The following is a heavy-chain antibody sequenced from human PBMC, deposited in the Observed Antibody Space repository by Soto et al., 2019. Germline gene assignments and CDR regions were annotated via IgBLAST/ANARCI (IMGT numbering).Heavy chain of an antibody. D-gene: IGHD6-19*01. V-gene: IGHV3-30-3*01. Sequence: QVQLVESGGGVVQPGRSLRLSCAASGFTFSSYAMHWVRQAPGKGLEWVAVISYDGSNKYYADSVKGRLTISRDNSKNTLYLQMNSLRAEDTAVYYCARDLSELWLPHFDYWGQGTLVTVSS. CDR1: GFTFSSYA. J-gene: IGHJ4*02. CDR3: ARDLSELWLPHFDY. CDR2: ISYDGSNK.